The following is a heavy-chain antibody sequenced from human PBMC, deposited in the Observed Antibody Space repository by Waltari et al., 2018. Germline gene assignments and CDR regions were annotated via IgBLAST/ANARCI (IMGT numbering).Heavy chain of an antibody. D-gene: IGHD4-4*01. CDR2: IIPIFGTA. J-gene: IGHJ6*03. CDR3: ARTLAVTPAYYYYYYMDV. Sequence: QVQLVQSGAEVKKPGSSVKVSCKASGGTFSSYAISWVRQAPGQGLEWMGGIIPIFGTANYAQKFQGRVTITTDESTSTAYMELSSLRSEDTAVYYCARTLAVTPAYYYYYYMDVWGKGTTVTVSS. CDR1: GGTFSSYA. V-gene: IGHV1-69*05.